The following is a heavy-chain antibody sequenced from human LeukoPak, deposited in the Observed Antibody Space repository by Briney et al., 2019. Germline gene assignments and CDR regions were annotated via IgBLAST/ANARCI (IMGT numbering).Heavy chain of an antibody. D-gene: IGHD3-9*01. CDR3: ARDRRSVYYDILTAKDAFDI. Sequence: PGGSLRLSCAASGFTFSDYYMSWIRQAPGKGLERVSYISSSSSYTNYADSVKGRFTISRDNAKNSLYLQMNSLRAEDTAVYYCARDRRSVYYDILTAKDAFDIWGQGTMVTVSS. CDR1: GFTFSDYY. CDR2: ISSSSSYT. V-gene: IGHV3-11*06. J-gene: IGHJ3*02.